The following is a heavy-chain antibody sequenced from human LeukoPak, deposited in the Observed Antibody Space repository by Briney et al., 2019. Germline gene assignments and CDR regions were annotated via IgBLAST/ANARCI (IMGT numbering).Heavy chain of an antibody. J-gene: IGHJ4*02. V-gene: IGHV4-4*07. D-gene: IGHD6-19*01. CDR1: GDSISRYY. CDR2: IYNGGII. CDR3: ARGTLYSGWSYYFDY. Sequence: SETLSLTCTVSGDSISRYYWSWIRQPAGKGLEWIGRIYNGGIITYNPSLKSRVTMSIDTSNNQFSLRLRFVTAADTAMYYCARGTLYSGWSYYFDYWGQGSQVTVSS.